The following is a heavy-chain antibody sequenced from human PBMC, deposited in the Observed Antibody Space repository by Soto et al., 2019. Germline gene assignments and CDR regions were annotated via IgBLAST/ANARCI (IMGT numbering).Heavy chain of an antibody. D-gene: IGHD3-10*01. V-gene: IGHV4-61*08. CDR1: GGSVSSGDYF. Sequence: SETLSLTCTVSGGSVSSGDYFWSWLRQSPGKRLEWIAYIYYSGSTNYNPSLKSRATISVDTSKSQVSLTLTSMTAADAAVYYCARSPNYYYYGFDVWGEGTTVTVSS. CDR2: IYYSGST. CDR3: ARSPNYYYYGFDV. J-gene: IGHJ6*04.